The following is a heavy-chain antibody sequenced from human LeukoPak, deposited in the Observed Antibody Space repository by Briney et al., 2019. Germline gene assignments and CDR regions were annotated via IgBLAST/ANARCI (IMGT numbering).Heavy chain of an antibody. CDR3: AREGASSGSYSY. Sequence: GGSLRLSCAASGFTFSKYAMHWVRQAPGKGLEYASAISCNGDSTYYANSVQGRFIISRDNSKNTLYLQMGSLRVEDMGVYYCAREGASSGSYSYWGQGTLVTVSS. J-gene: IGHJ4*02. D-gene: IGHD1-26*01. CDR1: GFTFSKYA. V-gene: IGHV3-64*01. CDR2: ISCNGDST.